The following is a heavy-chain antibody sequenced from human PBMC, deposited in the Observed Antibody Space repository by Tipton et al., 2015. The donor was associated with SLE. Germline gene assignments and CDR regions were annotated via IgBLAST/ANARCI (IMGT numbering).Heavy chain of an antibody. Sequence: LRLSCTVSGDSISSGSYYWSWIRQPAGKGLEWIGRIFSKGSTNYNPSLKSRVTISVDTSKKQFSLKLSSVTAADTAVYYCARVVKGSSWYWFDPWGQGTLVTVSS. D-gene: IGHD6-13*01. CDR1: GDSISSGSYY. CDR2: IFSKGST. V-gene: IGHV4-61*02. CDR3: ARVVKGSSWYWFDP. J-gene: IGHJ5*02.